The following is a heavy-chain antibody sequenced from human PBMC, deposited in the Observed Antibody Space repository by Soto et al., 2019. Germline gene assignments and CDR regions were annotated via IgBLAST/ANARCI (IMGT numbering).Heavy chain of an antibody. D-gene: IGHD4-4*01. J-gene: IGHJ5*02. CDR3: ARAYDYSSNWFDP. CDR1: GGSISSGGYS. CDR2: IYHSGST. V-gene: IGHV4-30-2*01. Sequence: SETLSLTCAVSGGSISSGGYSWSLLRQPPGRGLEWIGEIYHSGSTNYNPSLKSRVTISVDKSKNQFSLKLSSVTAADTAVYYCARAYDYSSNWFDPWGQGTLVTVSS.